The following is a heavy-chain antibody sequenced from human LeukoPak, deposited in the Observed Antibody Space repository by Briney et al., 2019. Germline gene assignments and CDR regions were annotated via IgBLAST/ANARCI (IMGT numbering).Heavy chain of an antibody. CDR2: ISSSSSTR. CDR1: GFTFRSFR. D-gene: IGHD5-18*01. J-gene: IGHJ3*02. V-gene: IGHV3-48*04. CDR3: ARTLQLWLSEDAFDI. Sequence: GGSLRLSCAASGFTFRSFRRDSVRQAPGKGLGWVSSISSSSSTRYYADSVKGRFTISRDNAKNSLFLQMNSLRAEDTAVYYCARTLQLWLSEDAFDIWGQGTMVTVSS.